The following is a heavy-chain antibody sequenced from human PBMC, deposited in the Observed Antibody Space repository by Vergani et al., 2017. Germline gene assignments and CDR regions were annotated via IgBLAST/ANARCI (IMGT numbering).Heavy chain of an antibody. CDR2: INHSGST. V-gene: IGHV4-34*01. J-gene: IGHJ4*02. CDR1: GGSFSGYY. CDR3: ATNGARESGSTPFDY. Sequence: QVQLQQWGAGLLKPSETLSLTCAVYGGSFSGYYWSWIRQPPGKGLEWIGEINHSGSTNYNPSLKSRVTISVDTSKNQFSLKLSSVTAADTAVYYCATNGARESGSTPFDYWGQGTLVTVSS. D-gene: IGHD5-12*01.